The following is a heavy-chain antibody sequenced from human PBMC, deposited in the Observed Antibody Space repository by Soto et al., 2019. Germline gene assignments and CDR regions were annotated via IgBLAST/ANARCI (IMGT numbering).Heavy chain of an antibody. CDR2: VNPSGASTP. D-gene: IGHD3-22*01. CDR3: ARGGYFDISGYYDY. Sequence: QVQLVQSGAEVMKPGASVTLSCKASGYSFSSYFIHWVRQAPGQGLVWMGMVNPSGASTPAYARKFQGRVTMTTDTSTSTVYLELSSLRSEDTAVYSCARGGYFDISGYYDYWGQGNLVTVSS. V-gene: IGHV1-46*01. J-gene: IGHJ4*02. CDR1: GYSFSSYF.